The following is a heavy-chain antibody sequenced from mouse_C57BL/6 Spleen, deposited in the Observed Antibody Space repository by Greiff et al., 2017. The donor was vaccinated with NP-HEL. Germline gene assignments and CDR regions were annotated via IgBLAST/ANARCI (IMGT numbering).Heavy chain of an antibody. Sequence: EVQLVESGGGLVKPGGSLKLSCAASGFTFSSYAMSWVRQTPETRLEWVATISDGGSYTYYPDNVKGRFTISRDNAKNNLYLQMSHLKSEDTAMYYCARDGDYYGSSYAMDYWGQGTSVTVSS. J-gene: IGHJ4*01. CDR3: ARDGDYYGSSYAMDY. CDR2: ISDGGSYT. D-gene: IGHD1-1*01. V-gene: IGHV5-4*01. CDR1: GFTFSSYA.